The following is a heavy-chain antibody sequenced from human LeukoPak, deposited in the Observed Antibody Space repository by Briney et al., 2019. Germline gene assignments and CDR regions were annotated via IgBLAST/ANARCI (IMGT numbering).Heavy chain of an antibody. V-gene: IGHV3-7*01. CDR2: IKEDGSEK. D-gene: IGHD3-10*01. CDR1: EFTFSIYW. J-gene: IGHJ4*02. CDR3: ALITMVRGVNFDY. Sequence: GGSLRLSCVASEFTFSIYWMTWVRQAPGKGLEWVANIKEDGSEKHYVDSVKGRFTISRDNAKNSLYLQMNSLRAEDTAVYYCALITMVRGVNFDYWGQGTLVTVSS.